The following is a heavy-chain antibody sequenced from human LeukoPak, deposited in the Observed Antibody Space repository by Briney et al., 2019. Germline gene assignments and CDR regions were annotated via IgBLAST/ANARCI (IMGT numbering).Heavy chain of an antibody. CDR1: GFTYSDYY. D-gene: IGHD4-17*01. CDR3: ARVWYGDSPGINYYMDV. V-gene: IGHV3-11*04. Sequence: PGGSPRLSCAASGFTYSDYYMSWIRQAPGKGLEWVSNISSSGSTIYYADSVKGRFTISRDNAKNSLYLQMNSLRAEDTAVYYCARVWYGDSPGINYYMDVWGKGTTVTVSS. CDR2: ISSSGSTI. J-gene: IGHJ6*03.